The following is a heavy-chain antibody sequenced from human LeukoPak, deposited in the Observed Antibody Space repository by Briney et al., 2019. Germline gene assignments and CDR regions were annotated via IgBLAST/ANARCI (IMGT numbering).Heavy chain of an antibody. CDR1: GGSISSSNW. J-gene: IGHJ5*02. CDR2: IYHSGST. V-gene: IGHV4-4*02. Sequence: SETLSLTCAVSGGSISSSNWWSWVRQPPGKGLEWIGEIYHSGSTNYNPSLKSRVTISVDKSKNQFSLKLSSVTAADTAVYYCARVRIVGAEGSWFDPWGQGTLVTVSS. D-gene: IGHD1-26*01. CDR3: ARVRIVGAEGSWFDP.